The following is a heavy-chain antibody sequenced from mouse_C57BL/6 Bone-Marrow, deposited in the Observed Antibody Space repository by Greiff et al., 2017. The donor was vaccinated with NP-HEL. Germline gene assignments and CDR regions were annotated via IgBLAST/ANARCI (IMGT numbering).Heavy chain of an antibody. D-gene: IGHD1-1*01. V-gene: IGHV1-9*01. J-gene: IGHJ1*03. CDR2: ILPGSGST. Sequence: QVQLKESGAELMKPGASVKLSCKATGYTFTGYWIEWVKQRPGHGLEWIGEILPGSGSTNYNEKFKGKATFTADTSSNTAYMQLSSLTTEDSAIYYCARKEDYYGSSSHWYFDVWGTGTTVTVSS. CDR1: GYTFTGYW. CDR3: ARKEDYYGSSSHWYFDV.